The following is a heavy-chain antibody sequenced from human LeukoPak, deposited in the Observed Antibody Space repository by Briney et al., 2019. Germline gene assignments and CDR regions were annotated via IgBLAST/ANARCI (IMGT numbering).Heavy chain of an antibody. D-gene: IGHD1-1*01. V-gene: IGHV1-18*01. CDR1: GYTFTSYG. CDR3: ARERNGGDYYYYMDV. Sequence: VASVKVSCKASGYTFTSYGISWVRQAPGQGLEWMGWISAHNGNTNYAQKLQGRVTMTTDTSTSRAYMELRSLRSDDTAVYYCARERNGGDYYYYMDVWGKGTTVTVSS. J-gene: IGHJ6*03. CDR2: ISAHNGNT.